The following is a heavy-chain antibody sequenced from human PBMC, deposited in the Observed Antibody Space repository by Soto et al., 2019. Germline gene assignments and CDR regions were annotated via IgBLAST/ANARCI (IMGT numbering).Heavy chain of an antibody. D-gene: IGHD3-3*01. CDR2: ISSSSYI. CDR3: ARVLYDFWSAAQDAFDI. J-gene: IGHJ3*02. V-gene: IGHV3-21*01. Sequence: GGSLRLSCAASGFTFSSYSMNWVRQAPGKGLEWVSSISSSSYIYYADSVKGRFTISRDNAKNSLYLQMNSLRAEDTAVYYCARVLYDFWSAAQDAFDIWGQGTMVTVSS. CDR1: GFTFSSYS.